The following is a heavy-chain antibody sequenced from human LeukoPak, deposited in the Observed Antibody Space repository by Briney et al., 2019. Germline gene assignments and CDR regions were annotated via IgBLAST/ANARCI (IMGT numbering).Heavy chain of an antibody. CDR1: RFTFSSYE. V-gene: IGHV3-48*03. J-gene: IGHJ4*02. Sequence: GGSLRLSCAASRFTFSSYEINWVRQGPGKGLEWVSYTSSSGSIIYYADSVKGRFTISRDNAKNSLYLQMNSLRAEDTAIYYCATGDDFWSGYYQLDYWGQGTLVTVSS. CDR3: ATGDDFWSGYYQLDY. D-gene: IGHD3-3*01. CDR2: TSSSGSII.